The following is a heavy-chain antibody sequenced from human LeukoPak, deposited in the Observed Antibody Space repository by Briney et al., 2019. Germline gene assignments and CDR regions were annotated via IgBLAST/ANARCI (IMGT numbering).Heavy chain of an antibody. V-gene: IGHV3-23*01. CDR3: AKDQYCTSTSCYVGY. D-gene: IGHD2-2*01. Sequence: PGGSLRLSCAASGFIFSNYGMHWVRQAPGKGLEWVSGISGSGGSTFYANSVRGRFTISRDNSKNTLYLQMNSLRAEDTAVYYCAKDQYCTSTSCYVGYWGQGTLVTVSS. CDR1: GFIFSNYG. J-gene: IGHJ4*02. CDR2: ISGSGGST.